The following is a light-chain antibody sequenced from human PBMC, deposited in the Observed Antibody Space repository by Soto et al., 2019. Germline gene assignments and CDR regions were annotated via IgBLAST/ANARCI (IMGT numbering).Light chain of an antibody. J-gene: IGKJ5*01. Sequence: EVVMTQSLATLSVSPGERATLSCRASQTISINLACYQQSPGPAPTLLIYDISNRATGVPASFSGRGCETEFTLTIRSQHSEFVAVYFCQQDNNWPSFGQGTRLEIK. V-gene: IGKV3-15*01. CDR2: DIS. CDR1: QTISIN. CDR3: QQDNNWPS.